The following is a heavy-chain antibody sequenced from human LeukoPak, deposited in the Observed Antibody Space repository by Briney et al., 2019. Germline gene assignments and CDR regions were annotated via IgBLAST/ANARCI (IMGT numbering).Heavy chain of an antibody. D-gene: IGHD2-15*01. V-gene: IGHV4-39*01. J-gene: IGHJ5*02. CDR3: ARVSCSGGSCPFGSWFDP. CDR1: GGSISSSDYY. Sequence: SETLSLTCSVSGGSISSSDYYWGWIRQPPGKRLEWIGSIYYSGSTYYNPSLKSRIAISVDTSKNQFSLKLSSVTATDTAVYYCARVSCSGGSCPFGSWFDPWGQGTLVTVSS. CDR2: IYYSGST.